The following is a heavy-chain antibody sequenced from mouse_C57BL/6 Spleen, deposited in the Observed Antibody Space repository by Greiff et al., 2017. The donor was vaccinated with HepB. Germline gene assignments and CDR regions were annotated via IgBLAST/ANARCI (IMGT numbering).Heavy chain of an antibody. CDR3: AKELGRGAMDY. Sequence: QVQLQQPGAELEKPGASVKLSCKASGYTFTSYWMHWVKQRPGQGLEWIGMIHPNSGSTNYNEKFKSKATLTVDKSSSTAYMQLSSRTSEDSAVYYCAKELGRGAMDYWGQGTSVTVSS. CDR2: IHPNSGST. D-gene: IGHD4-1*01. J-gene: IGHJ4*01. CDR1: GYTFTSYW. V-gene: IGHV1-64*01.